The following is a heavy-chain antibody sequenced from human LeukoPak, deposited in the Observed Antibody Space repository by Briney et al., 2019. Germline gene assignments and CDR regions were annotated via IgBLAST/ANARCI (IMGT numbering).Heavy chain of an antibody. CDR2: ISNSGSYT. D-gene: IGHD6-19*01. CDR1: GXTFSDEY. CDR3: ARSRGAGPGAYFDY. J-gene: IGHJ4*02. Sequence: GGSLRLSFAASGXTFSDEYMSWIRQAPGKGLEWVSYISNSGSYTNYADSVKGRFTISRDNAKNSLYLQMNSLRAEDTAVYYCARSRGAGPGAYFDYWGQGTLITVSS. V-gene: IGHV3-11*03.